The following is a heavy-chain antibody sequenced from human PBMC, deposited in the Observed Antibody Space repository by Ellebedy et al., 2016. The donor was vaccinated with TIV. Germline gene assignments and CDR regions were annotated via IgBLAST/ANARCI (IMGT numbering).Heavy chain of an antibody. D-gene: IGHD2-8*01. J-gene: IGHJ6*02. CDR1: GFTVSSYY. Sequence: GGSLRLSCAASGFTVSSYYMSWVRQAPGKGLEWVSIIYSGGSTYYEDSVKGGFTISRDNSKNTLFLQMNSLRAEDTAVYFWARDVATIPLMVSGYGMDVWGRGTTVTVSS. CDR2: IYSGGST. V-gene: IGHV3-66*01. CDR3: ARDVATIPLMVSGYGMDV.